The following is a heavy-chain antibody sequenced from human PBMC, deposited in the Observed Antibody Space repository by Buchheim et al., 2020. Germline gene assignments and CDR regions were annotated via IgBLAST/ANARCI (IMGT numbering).Heavy chain of an antibody. CDR3: ARALGMVNHMGDYYYGMDV. D-gene: IGHD5-18*01. V-gene: IGHV4-39*01. J-gene: IGHJ6*02. CDR2: IYYSGST. CDR1: GGSISSSSYY. Sequence: QLQLQESGPGLVKPSETLSLTCTVSGGSISSSSYYWGWIRQPPGKGLEWIGSIYYSGSTYYNPSLKSRVTISVDPSQHQFSLKLSSVTAADTAVYYCARALGMVNHMGDYYYGMDVWGQGTT.